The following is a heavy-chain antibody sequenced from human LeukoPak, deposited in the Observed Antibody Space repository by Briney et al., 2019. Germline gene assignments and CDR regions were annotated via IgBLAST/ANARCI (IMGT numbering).Heavy chain of an antibody. CDR1: GGSFSGYY. J-gene: IGHJ4*02. V-gene: IGHV4-34*01. D-gene: IGHD2-2*01. CDR3: ARRAQGYCSSTSCPMGVDY. CDR2: IYYSGST. Sequence: SETLSLTCAVYGGSFSGYYWSWIRQPPGKGLEWIGSIYYSGSTYYNPSLKSRVTISVDTSKNQFSLKLSSVTAADTAVYYCARRAQGYCSSTSCPMGVDYWGQGTLVTVSS.